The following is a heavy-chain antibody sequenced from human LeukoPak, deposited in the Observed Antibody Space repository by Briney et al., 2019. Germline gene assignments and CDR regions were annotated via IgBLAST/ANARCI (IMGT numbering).Heavy chain of an antibody. J-gene: IGHJ4*02. CDR2: INPNSGGT. Sequence: ASVKVSCKTSGYTFTDYYMHWVRQAPGQGLEWMGWINPNSGGTNYAQNFQGRVTMTRDTSISTAYMELSRLKSDDTAVYYCARQSSANDYAFDYWGQGTLVTVSS. CDR1: GYTFTDYY. CDR3: ARQSSANDYAFDY. D-gene: IGHD5-12*01. V-gene: IGHV1-2*02.